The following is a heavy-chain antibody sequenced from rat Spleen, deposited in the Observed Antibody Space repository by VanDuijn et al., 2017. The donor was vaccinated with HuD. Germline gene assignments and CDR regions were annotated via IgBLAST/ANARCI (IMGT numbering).Heavy chain of an antibody. J-gene: IGHJ3*01. CDR3: ARGGFFRY. CDR1: GFTFNNYW. CDR2: ITNASGRT. D-gene: IGHD1-6*01. Sequence: EVQLVESGGGLVQPGGSLKLSCVASGFTFNNYWMTWIRQVPGKGLEWVASITNASGRTYYPDSVKGRFTVSRDTAQNILYLQMNSLRSEETATYYCARGGFFRYWGQGALVTVSS. V-gene: IGHV5-31*01.